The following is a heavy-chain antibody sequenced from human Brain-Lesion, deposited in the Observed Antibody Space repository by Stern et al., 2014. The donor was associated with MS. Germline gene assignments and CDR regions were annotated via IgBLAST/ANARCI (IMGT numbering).Heavy chain of an antibody. CDR1: GGSINSGLNY. CDR2: LFHSGSS. J-gene: IGHJ4*02. Sequence: QVQLQESGPGLVKPSQTLSLTCTVSGGSINSGLNYWSWIRQPPGKGLEWIWFLFHSGSSYFNPSLKSLVSISIVTSKKHFSLKVSSVTAADTAVYYCARREGTVTRDIDVWGQGTLVTVSS. CDR3: ARREGTVTRDIDV. D-gene: IGHD4-17*01. V-gene: IGHV4-30-4*01.